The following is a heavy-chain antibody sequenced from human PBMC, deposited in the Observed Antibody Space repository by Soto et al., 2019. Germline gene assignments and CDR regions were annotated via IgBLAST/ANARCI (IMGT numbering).Heavy chain of an antibody. Sequence: QVQLVQSGAEVKKPGSSVKVSCKASGGTFSSYTISWVRQAPGQGLEWMGRIIPILGIANYAQKFQGRVTITADKSTSTAYMELSSLRSEDTAVYYCARGDSSGYLYFDYWGQGTLVTVSS. D-gene: IGHD3-22*01. CDR3: ARGDSSGYLYFDY. V-gene: IGHV1-69*02. CDR1: GGTFSSYT. J-gene: IGHJ4*02. CDR2: IIPILGIA.